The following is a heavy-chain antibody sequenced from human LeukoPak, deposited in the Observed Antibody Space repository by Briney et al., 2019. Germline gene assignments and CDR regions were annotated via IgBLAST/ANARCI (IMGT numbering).Heavy chain of an antibody. J-gene: IGHJ4*02. CDR2: ISHSGSP. V-gene: IGHV4-38-2*02. CDR1: GYSISSGYY. D-gene: IGHD3-16*02. CDR3: AREGRENIAIGVD. Sequence: SETLSLTCTVSGYSISSGYYWGWFRQTPGRGLEWIASISHSGSPYYSPSLKSRVTISEDLSRNVFSLTLSSVTAADAAVYYCAREGRENIAIGVDWGQGALVTVSS.